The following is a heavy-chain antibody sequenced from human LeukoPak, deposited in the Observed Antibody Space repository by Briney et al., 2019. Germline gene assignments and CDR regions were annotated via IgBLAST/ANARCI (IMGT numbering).Heavy chain of an antibody. Sequence: GGSLRLSCAASGFTFSSYTMSWVRQAPGKGLEWVSTTSGGSTYYADSVKGRFTISRDNSKSTLYLQMNSLRAEDTAVYYCAKGDCSSTTCSGFYGMDVWGRGTTVTVSS. V-gene: IGHV3-23*01. J-gene: IGHJ6*04. CDR2: TSGGST. CDR1: GFTFSSYT. D-gene: IGHD2-2*01. CDR3: AKGDCSSTTCSGFYGMDV.